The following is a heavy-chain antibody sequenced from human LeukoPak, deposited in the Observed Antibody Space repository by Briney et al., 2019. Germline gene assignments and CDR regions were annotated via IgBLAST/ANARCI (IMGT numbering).Heavy chain of an antibody. CDR1: GYTFTSYD. V-gene: IGHV1-8*01. CDR2: MNPNSGNT. J-gene: IGHJ4*02. CDR3: ARGYGRFLEWLSSYYFDY. Sequence: ASVKVSCKASGYTFTSYDINWGRQATGQGLEWMGWMNPNSGNTGYAQKFQGRVTMTRNTSISTAYMELSSLRSEDTAVYYCARGYGRFLEWLSSYYFDYWGQGTLVTVSS. D-gene: IGHD3-3*01.